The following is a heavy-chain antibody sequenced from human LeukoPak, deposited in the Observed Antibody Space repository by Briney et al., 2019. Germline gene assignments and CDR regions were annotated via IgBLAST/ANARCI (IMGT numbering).Heavy chain of an antibody. Sequence: SETLSLTCAVYGGSFSGYYWCWIRQPPGKGLEWIGEINHSGSTNYNPSLKSRVTISVDTSKNQFSLKLSSVTAADTAVYYCARGDTAGNWGQGTLVTVSS. CDR3: ARGDTAGN. V-gene: IGHV4-34*01. J-gene: IGHJ4*02. CDR1: GGSFSGYY. CDR2: INHSGST. D-gene: IGHD5-18*01.